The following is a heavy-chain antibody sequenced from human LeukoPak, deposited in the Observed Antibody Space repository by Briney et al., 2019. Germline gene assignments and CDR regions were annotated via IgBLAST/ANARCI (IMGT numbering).Heavy chain of an antibody. J-gene: IGHJ5*02. CDR1: GYTFTSYG. CDR3: AILGYCSGDSCYA. Sequence: ASVKVSCNASGYTFTSYGISWVRHAPRQGLEWMGCISAYNGNTNYAQKLQGRGTMPTDTSTSTAYMELRSLSSDDPAVYYCAILGYCSGDSCYAWGQGTLVTVSS. CDR2: ISAYNGNT. V-gene: IGHV1-18*01. D-gene: IGHD2-15*01.